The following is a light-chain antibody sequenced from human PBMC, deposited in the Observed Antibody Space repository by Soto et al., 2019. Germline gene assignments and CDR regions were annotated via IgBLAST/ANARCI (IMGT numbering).Light chain of an antibody. V-gene: IGKV3-20*01. CDR1: QTVSTSY. CDR2: AAS. CDR3: QQYGNSFLT. Sequence: DIVLTQSPGTLSLSPEERATLSCRASQTVSTSYIAWYQQKPGQAPRLLIYAASSRATGIPDRFSGSGSGTDFALTISRLEPEDSAVYYCQQYGNSFLTFGGGTKVEIK. J-gene: IGKJ4*01.